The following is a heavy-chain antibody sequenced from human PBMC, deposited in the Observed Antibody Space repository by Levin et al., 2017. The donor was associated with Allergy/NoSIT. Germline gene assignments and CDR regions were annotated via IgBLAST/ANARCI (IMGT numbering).Heavy chain of an antibody. V-gene: IGHV3-74*01. D-gene: IGHD2-2*01. CDR1: GFTFSPYY. Sequence: GGSLRLSCAASGFTFSPYYMHWVRQAPGKGLAWVSNIHSDTSITNYADSVKGRFTISRDNAKNTLYLQMNSLRAEDTAMYYCARGGCSSTSCLDSWGQGTLVTVSS. J-gene: IGHJ4*02. CDR2: IHSDTSIT. CDR3: ARGGCSSTSCLDS.